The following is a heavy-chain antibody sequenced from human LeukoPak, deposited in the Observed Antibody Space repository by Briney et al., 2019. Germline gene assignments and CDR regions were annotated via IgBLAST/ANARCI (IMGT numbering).Heavy chain of an antibody. CDR3: ARIANVDMAMVNFDY. CDR1: GFTFSDHY. D-gene: IGHD5-18*01. CDR2: IYYSGST. V-gene: IGHV4-38-2*01. Sequence: PGGSLRLSCAASGFTFSDHYMDWVRQAPGKGLEWIGTIYYSGSTFYNPSLKTRVTIFLDTPKSQFSLKLTSVTAIDTAVYYCARIANVDMAMVNFDYWGQGALVTVSS. J-gene: IGHJ4*02.